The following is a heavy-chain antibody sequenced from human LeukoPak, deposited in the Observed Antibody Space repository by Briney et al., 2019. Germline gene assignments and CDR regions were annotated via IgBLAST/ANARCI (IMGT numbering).Heavy chain of an antibody. Sequence: ASVKVSCKASGDTFTGYYMHWVRQAPGQGLEWMGWINPKSGGTNYLQKFQGRVTMTRDTSISTAYMELSRLRSDDTAVYYCARATAENDYWGQGTLVTVSS. V-gene: IGHV1-2*02. D-gene: IGHD1-14*01. CDR3: ARATAENDY. CDR2: INPKSGGT. CDR1: GDTFTGYY. J-gene: IGHJ4*02.